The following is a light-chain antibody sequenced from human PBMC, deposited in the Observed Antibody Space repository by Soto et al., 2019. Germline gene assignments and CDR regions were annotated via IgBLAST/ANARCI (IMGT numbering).Light chain of an antibody. CDR1: SSDVGGYNY. CDR2: DVS. Sequence: QSVLTQPASVSRSPGQSITISCTGTSSDVGGYNYVSWYQQHPGKAPKLMIYDVSNRPSGVSNRFSGSKSGNTASLTISGLQAEDEADYYCSSYTSSSIPRVFGGGTPLTVL. V-gene: IGLV2-14*01. CDR3: SSYTSSSIPRV. J-gene: IGLJ3*02.